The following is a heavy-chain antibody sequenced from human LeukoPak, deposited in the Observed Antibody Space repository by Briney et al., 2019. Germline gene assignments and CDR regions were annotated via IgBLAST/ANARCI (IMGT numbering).Heavy chain of an antibody. D-gene: IGHD2-2*01. J-gene: IGHJ4*02. CDR1: GFTFSSYA. CDR2: ISGSGAST. V-gene: IGHV3-23*01. CDR3: AKQRSEVPVAAANY. Sequence: GGSLRLSCATSGFTFSSYAMSWVRQAPGKGLEWVSGISGSGASTYYEDSVKGRFTISRDNSKNTLYLQMNSLRVEDTAVYYCAKQRSEVPVAAANYWGQGSLVTVSS.